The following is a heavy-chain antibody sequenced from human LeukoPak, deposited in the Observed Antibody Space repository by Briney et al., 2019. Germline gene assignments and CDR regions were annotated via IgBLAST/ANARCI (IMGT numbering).Heavy chain of an antibody. J-gene: IGHJ4*02. CDR2: ISGSGGST. Sequence: PGGSLRLSCAASGFIFSSYAMSWVRQAPGKGLEWVSTISGSGGSTYYADSVKGRFTISRDNSKNTLFLQMNSLRAEDTAVYYCAREGLHLSPPHYYFDYWGQGTLVTVSS. D-gene: IGHD3-16*02. CDR1: GFIFSSYA. CDR3: AREGLHLSPPHYYFDY. V-gene: IGHV3-23*01.